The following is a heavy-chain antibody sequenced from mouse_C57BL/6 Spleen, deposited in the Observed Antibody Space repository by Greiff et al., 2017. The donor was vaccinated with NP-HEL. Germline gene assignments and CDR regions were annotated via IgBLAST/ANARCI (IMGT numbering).Heavy chain of an antibody. CDR1: GFTFSSYG. Sequence: EVQGVESGGDLVKPGGSLKLSCAASGFTFSSYGMSWVRQTPDTRLEWVATISSGGSYTYYPDSVKGRFTISRDNAKNTLYMQMSSLKSEDTAMYYCARRGTGTWFSYWGQGTLVTVSA. CDR3: ARRGTGTWFSY. CDR2: ISSGGSYT. D-gene: IGHD4-1*01. J-gene: IGHJ3*01. V-gene: IGHV5-6*01.